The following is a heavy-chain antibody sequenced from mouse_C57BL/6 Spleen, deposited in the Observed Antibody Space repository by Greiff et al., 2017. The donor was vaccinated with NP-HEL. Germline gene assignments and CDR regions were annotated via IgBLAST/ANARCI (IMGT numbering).Heavy chain of an antibody. J-gene: IGHJ1*03. CDR3: ARRRDYYGSSYWYFDV. V-gene: IGHV1-80*01. CDR2: IYPGDGDT. D-gene: IGHD1-1*01. Sequence: QVQLQQSGAELVKPGASVKISCKASGYAFSSYWMNWVKQRPGKGLEWIGQIYPGDGDTNYNGKFKGKATLTADKSSSTAYMQLSSLTSEDSAVYFCARRRDYYGSSYWYFDVWGTGTTVTVSS. CDR1: GYAFSSYW.